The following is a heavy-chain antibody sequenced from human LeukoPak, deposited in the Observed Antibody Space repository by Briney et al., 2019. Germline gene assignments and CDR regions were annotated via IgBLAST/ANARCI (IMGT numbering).Heavy chain of an antibody. CDR1: GYTFTGYY. CDR3: ARDRHMVRGVISWGWFDP. V-gene: IGHV1-2*02. D-gene: IGHD3-10*01. CDR2: INPNSGGT. J-gene: IGHJ5*02. Sequence: ASVKVSCKASGYTFTGYYMHWVRQAPGQGLEWMGWINPNSGGTNYEQKFQGRVTMTRDTSISTAYMELSRLRSDDTAVYYCARDRHMVRGVISWGWFDPWGQGTLVTVSS.